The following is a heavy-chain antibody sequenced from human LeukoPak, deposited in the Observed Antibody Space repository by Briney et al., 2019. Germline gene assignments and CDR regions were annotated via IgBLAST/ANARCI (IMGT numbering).Heavy chain of an antibody. Sequence: GGSLRLSCAASGFRFSGYGMHWVRQAPGKGLEGVAVISYDVINKFYADSVKGRFTVSRDNSNNTLYLQMNSLRAEDTAVYYCAKDTKVWDGSGSYAPDYWGQGTLVTVSS. V-gene: IGHV3-30*18. J-gene: IGHJ4*02. D-gene: IGHD3-10*01. CDR1: GFRFSGYG. CDR3: AKDTKVWDGSGSYAPDY. CDR2: ISYDVINK.